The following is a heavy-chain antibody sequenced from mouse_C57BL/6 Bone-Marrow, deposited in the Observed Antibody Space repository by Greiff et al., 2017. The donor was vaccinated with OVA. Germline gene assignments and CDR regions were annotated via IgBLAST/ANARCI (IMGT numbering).Heavy chain of an antibody. CDR3: AYPYYFDY. CDR1: GYSITSGYY. J-gene: IGHJ2*01. CDR2: ISYDGSN. V-gene: IGHV3-6*01. Sequence: EVHLVESGPGLVKPSQSLSLTCSVTGYSITSGYYWNWIRQFPGNKLEWMGYISYDGSNNYNPSLKNRISITRDTSKNQFFLKLNSVTTEDTATYYCAYPYYFDYWGQGTTLTVSS. D-gene: IGHD5-5*01.